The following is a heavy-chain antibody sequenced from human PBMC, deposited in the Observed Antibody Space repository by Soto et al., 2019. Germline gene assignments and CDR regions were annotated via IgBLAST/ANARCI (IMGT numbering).Heavy chain of an antibody. CDR1: GFTVSSNY. J-gene: IGHJ6*02. Sequence: GGSLRLSCAASGFTVSSNYMNWVRQAPGKGLEWVSVIYSGGSTYYADSVKGRFTISRDNSKNTLYLQMNNLRAEDTAVYYCATAPVNYYGMDVWGQGTTVTVSS. CDR3: ATAPVNYYGMDV. CDR2: IYSGGST. V-gene: IGHV3-53*01.